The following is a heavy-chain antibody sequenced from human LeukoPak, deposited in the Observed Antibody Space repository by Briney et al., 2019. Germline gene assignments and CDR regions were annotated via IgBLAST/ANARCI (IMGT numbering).Heavy chain of an antibody. D-gene: IGHD2-15*01. J-gene: IGHJ4*02. Sequence: PGGSLRLSCAASGFTFSSYAMSWVRQAPGKGLEWVVVIANDGRDKHYGESVKGRFTTSRDNSRNTLYLQMNSLRAEDTAVYYCARDLKVKSADYYFDYWGQGTLVTVSS. CDR2: IANDGRDK. CDR1: GFTFSSYA. CDR3: ARDLKVKSADYYFDY. V-gene: IGHV3-30*03.